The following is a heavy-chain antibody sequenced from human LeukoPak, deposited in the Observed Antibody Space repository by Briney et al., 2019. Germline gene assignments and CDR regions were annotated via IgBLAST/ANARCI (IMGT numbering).Heavy chain of an antibody. CDR3: ARASLSGSYSPEKFDY. V-gene: IGHV4-34*01. D-gene: IGHD1-26*01. CDR1: GGSFSGYY. Sequence: SETLSLTCAVYGGSFSGYYWSWIRQPPGKGLEWIGEINHSGSTNYNPSLKSRVTISVDTSKNQFSLKLSSVTAADTAVYYCARASLSGSYSPEKFDYWGQGTLVTVSS. CDR2: INHSGST. J-gene: IGHJ4*02.